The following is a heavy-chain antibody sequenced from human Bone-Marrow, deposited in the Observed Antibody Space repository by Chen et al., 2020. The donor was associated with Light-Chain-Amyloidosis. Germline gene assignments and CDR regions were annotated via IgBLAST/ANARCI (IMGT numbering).Heavy chain of an antibody. CDR2: ISGSGGST. V-gene: IGHV3-23*01. J-gene: IGHJ6*02. Sequence: EVQLLESGGGLVQPGGSLRLSCAASGFTFSSYAMSWVRPAPGKGLEWVSAISGSGGSTYYADSVKGRFTISRDNSKNTLYRQMNSLRAEDTAVYYCAKGEHDILTGYYPYYYYYGMDVWGQGTTVTVSS. CDR3: AKGEHDILTGYYPYYYYYGMDV. CDR1: GFTFSSYA. D-gene: IGHD3-9*01.